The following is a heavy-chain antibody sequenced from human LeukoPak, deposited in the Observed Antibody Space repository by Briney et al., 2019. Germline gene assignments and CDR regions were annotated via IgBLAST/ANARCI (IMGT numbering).Heavy chain of an antibody. V-gene: IGHV1-3*01. CDR1: GYTFTYYA. J-gene: IGHJ4*02. D-gene: IGHD6-19*01. CDR3: ARDRGIAVAGTGY. CDR2: INAGNGNR. Sequence: GASVKVSCKASGYTFTYYAIHWVRQAPEQRLEWMGWINAGNGNRKYSQKFQGRVTMTTDTSTSTAYMELRSLRSDDTAVYYCARDRGIAVAGTGYWGQGTLVTVSS.